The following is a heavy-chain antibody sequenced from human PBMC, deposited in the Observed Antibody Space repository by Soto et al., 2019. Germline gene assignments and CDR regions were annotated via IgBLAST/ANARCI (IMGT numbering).Heavy chain of an antibody. CDR3: ARDQGGLRYFDWSYYYYGMDV. V-gene: IGHV3-30-3*01. J-gene: IGHJ6*02. CDR1: GFTFSSYA. D-gene: IGHD3-9*01. CDR2: ISYDGSNK. Sequence: RLSCAASGFTFSSYAMHLVRQAPGKGLEWVAVISYDGSNKYYADSAKGRFTISRDNSKNTLYLQMNSLRAEDTAVYYCARDQGGLRYFDWSYYYYGMDVWGQGTTVTVSS.